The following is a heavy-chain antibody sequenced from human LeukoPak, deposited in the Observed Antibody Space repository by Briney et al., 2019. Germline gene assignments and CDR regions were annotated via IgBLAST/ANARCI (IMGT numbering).Heavy chain of an antibody. CDR2: IYTSGST. V-gene: IGHV4-61*02. Sequence: SQTLSLTCTVSGGSISSGSYYWSWIRQPAGKGLEWIGRIYTSGSTNYNPSLKSRVTISVDTSKNQFSLKLSSVTAADTAVYYCARGPIAVATNDYWGQGTLVPVSS. CDR1: GGSISSGSYY. CDR3: ARGPIAVATNDY. J-gene: IGHJ4*02. D-gene: IGHD6-19*01.